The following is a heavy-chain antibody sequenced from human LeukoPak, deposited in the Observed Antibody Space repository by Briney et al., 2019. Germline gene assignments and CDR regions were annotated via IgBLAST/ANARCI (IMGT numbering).Heavy chain of an antibody. D-gene: IGHD6-13*01. CDR3: ARVAAAGPSYYYYGMDV. CDR1: GYTFTSYD. Sequence: ASVKVSCKASGYTFTSYDINWVRQATGQGLEWMGWMNPNSGSTGYAQKFQGRVTMTRNTSISTAYMELSSLRSEDTAVYYCARVAAAGPSYYYYGMDVWGQGTTVTVSS. J-gene: IGHJ6*02. CDR2: MNPNSGST. V-gene: IGHV1-8*01.